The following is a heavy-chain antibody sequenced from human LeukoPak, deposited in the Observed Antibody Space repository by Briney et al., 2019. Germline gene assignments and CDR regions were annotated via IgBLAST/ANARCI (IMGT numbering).Heavy chain of an antibody. CDR2: SRDKTYGYTT. D-gene: IGHD4-17*01. CDR1: GFTLSDHY. Sequence: GGPLRLPCAVCGFTLSDHYMVCPRQARGGGREWGGRSRDKTYGYTTDYAATGRRRFSISRDDFKREVYLQENSLKADERAVYYCFRSPTTVSIPAWGQGTLVTVSS. CDR3: FRSPTTVSIPA. J-gene: IGHJ5*02. V-gene: IGHV3-72*01.